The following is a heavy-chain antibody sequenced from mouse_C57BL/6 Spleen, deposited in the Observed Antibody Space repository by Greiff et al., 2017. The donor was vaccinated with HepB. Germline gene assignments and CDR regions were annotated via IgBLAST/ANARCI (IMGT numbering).Heavy chain of an antibody. J-gene: IGHJ3*01. V-gene: IGHV14-4*01. CDR2: IDPENGDP. CDR1: GFNFNDDY. Sequence: VQLQQSGAELVRPGASVKLSCTASGFNFNDDYMPWVKQRPEQGLEWIGWIDPENGDPDYASKFQGKATITADTSSNTAYLQLSSLTSEDTAVYYCTTKGAYYGFAYWGQGTLVTVSA. CDR3: TTKGAYYGFAY. D-gene: IGHD2-10*01.